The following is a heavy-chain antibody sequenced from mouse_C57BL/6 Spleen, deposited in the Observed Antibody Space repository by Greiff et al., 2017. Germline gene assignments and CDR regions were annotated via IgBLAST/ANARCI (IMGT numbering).Heavy chain of an antibody. J-gene: IGHJ3*01. CDR2: IDPSDSYT. CDR1: GYTFTSYW. Sequence: QVQLQQPGAELVKPGASVKLSCKASGYTFTSYWMQWVKQRPGQGLEWIGEIDPSDSYTNYNQKFKGKATLTVDTSSSTAYMQLSSLTSEDSAVYYCSRECSMAYWGQGTSVTVSA. D-gene: IGHD2-3*01. CDR3: SRECSMAY. V-gene: IGHV1-50*01.